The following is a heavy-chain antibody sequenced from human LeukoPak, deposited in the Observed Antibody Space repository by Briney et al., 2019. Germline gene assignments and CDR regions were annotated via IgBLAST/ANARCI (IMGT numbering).Heavy chain of an antibody. D-gene: IGHD3-10*01. CDR1: GFTFSSYA. V-gene: IGHV3-7*01. Sequence: GGSLRLSCAASGFTFSSYAMSWVRQAPGKGLEWVANINQDGSEKYYVDSVRGRFTISRDNAKDSLWLQMNSLRAEDTAVYYCARLGRITMFRGTDYWGQGTLVTVSS. J-gene: IGHJ4*02. CDR3: ARLGRITMFRGTDY. CDR2: INQDGSEK.